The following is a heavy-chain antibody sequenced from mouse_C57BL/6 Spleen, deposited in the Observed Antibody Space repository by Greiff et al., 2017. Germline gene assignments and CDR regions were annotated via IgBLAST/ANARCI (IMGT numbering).Heavy chain of an antibody. CDR2: INPGSGGT. J-gene: IGHJ1*03. Sequence: QVQLKESGAELVRPGTSVKVSCKASGYAFTNYLIEWVKQRPGQGLEWIGVINPGSGGTNYNEKFKGKATLTADKSSSTAYMQLSSLTSEDSAVYFCARGETAVVALYWYFDVWGTGTTVTVSS. V-gene: IGHV1-54*01. CDR3: ARGETAVVALYWYFDV. CDR1: GYAFTNYL. D-gene: IGHD1-1*01.